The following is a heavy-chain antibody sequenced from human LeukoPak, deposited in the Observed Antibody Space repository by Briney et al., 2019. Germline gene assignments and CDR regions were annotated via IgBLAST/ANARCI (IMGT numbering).Heavy chain of an antibody. CDR1: RFTFSSYQ. J-gene: IGHJ4*02. CDR3: ARGYSGIDY. V-gene: IGHV3-48*03. CDR2: ISDSGSTI. D-gene: IGHD1-26*01. Sequence: HPGGSLRLSCAASRFTFSSYQMNWARQAQGKGLEWVSYISDSGSTIYYADSVKGRFTISRDNAKNSLYLQMNSLRAEDTAVYYCARGYSGIDYWGQGTLVTVSS.